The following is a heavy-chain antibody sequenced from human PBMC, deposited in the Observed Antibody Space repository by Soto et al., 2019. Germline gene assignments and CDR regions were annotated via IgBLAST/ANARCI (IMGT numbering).Heavy chain of an antibody. CDR2: IKHDGSEK. Sequence: GSLRLSCAASGFTFSNYWMTWVRQAPGKGLEWVANIKHDGSEKYYVDSVEGRFTISRDNAKNSLYLQMNSLRAEDTAVYYCARDDGIRTVDYWGQGTLVTVSS. J-gene: IGHJ4*02. V-gene: IGHV3-7*03. CDR1: GFTFSNYW. CDR3: ARDDGIRTVDY. D-gene: IGHD2-21*01.